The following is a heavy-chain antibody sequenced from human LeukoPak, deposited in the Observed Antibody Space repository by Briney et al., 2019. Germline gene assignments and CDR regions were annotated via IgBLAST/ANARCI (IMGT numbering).Heavy chain of an antibody. CDR1: GFTFSDFY. V-gene: IGHV3-11*06. J-gene: IGHJ4*02. CDR2: ISSSGSYT. D-gene: IGHD3-22*01. CDR3: ARGYYDSSGHPVFDY. Sequence: GGSLRLSCEAAGFTFSDFYMSWIRQAPGKGREWVSYISSSGSYTNYADSVKGRFTISRDNAKNSLYLQMNSLRAEDTAVYYCARGYYDSSGHPVFDYWGQGALVTVSS.